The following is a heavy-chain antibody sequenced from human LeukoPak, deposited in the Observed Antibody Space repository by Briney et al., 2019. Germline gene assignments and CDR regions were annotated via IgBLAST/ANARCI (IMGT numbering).Heavy chain of an antibody. Sequence: ASVKVSCKASGYTFTGYYMHWVRQAPGQGLEWMGWINPNSGGTNYAQKFQGRVTMTRDTSISTAYMELSRLSSDDTAVYYCARGPRVTIFSRWFDPWGQGTLVTVSS. J-gene: IGHJ5*02. CDR2: INPNSGGT. D-gene: IGHD3-3*01. V-gene: IGHV1-2*02. CDR3: ARGPRVTIFSRWFDP. CDR1: GYTFTGYY.